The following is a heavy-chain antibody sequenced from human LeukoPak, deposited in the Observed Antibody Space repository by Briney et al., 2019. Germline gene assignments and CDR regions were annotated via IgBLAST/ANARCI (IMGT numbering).Heavy chain of an antibody. D-gene: IGHD3-9*01. V-gene: IGHV1-69*13. Sequence: ASVKVSCKASGGTFSSYAISWVRQAPGQGLEWMGGIIPIFGTANYAQKLQGRVTITADESTSTAYMELSSLRSEDTAVYYCARGGRYFDWLLPNNWFDPWGQGTLVTVSS. J-gene: IGHJ5*02. CDR3: ARGGRYFDWLLPNNWFDP. CDR2: IIPIFGTA. CDR1: GGTFSSYA.